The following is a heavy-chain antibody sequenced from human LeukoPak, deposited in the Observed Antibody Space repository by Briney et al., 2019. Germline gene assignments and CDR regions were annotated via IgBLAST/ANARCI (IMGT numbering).Heavy chain of an antibody. CDR2: IKSKSDGGTT. J-gene: IGHJ4*02. V-gene: IGHV3-15*01. CDR3: TTQGFVGGSRTFFDY. D-gene: IGHD3-16*01. CDR1: GFTVTNAW. Sequence: GGSLRLSCVASGFTVTNAWMSWVRQAPGKGPERVCRIKSKSDGGTTDYDAPVKGRFIISREDSKNTLYLQMNSLRSEDKAVYYCTTQGFVGGSRTFFDYWGQGTLVTVSS.